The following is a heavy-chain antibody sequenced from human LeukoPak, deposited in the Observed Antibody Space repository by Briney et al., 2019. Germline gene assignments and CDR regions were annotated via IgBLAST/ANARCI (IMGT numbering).Heavy chain of an antibody. CDR3: AKDHCSRGTCYYYYYMDV. V-gene: IGHV3-21*01. J-gene: IGHJ6*03. D-gene: IGHD2-15*01. CDR1: GFAFSSFS. Sequence: GGSLRLSCVASGFAFSSFSMNWVRQAPGKGLEWVASISIGYNNIFYADSVKGRFTISRDNAQNSVYLQMNSLRAEDTAVYYCAKDHCSRGTCYYYYYMDVWGKGTTVTVSS. CDR2: ISIGYNNI.